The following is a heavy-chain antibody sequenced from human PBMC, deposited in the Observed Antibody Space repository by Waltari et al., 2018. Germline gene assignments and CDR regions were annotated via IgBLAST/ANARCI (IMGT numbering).Heavy chain of an antibody. CDR2: IYTDGTA. V-gene: IGHV3-53*01. CDR1: GFSVSRNY. Sequence: VQLVESGGGLMQPGGSLRLSCAASGFSVSRNYMSWVRQAPGKGLEWVSLIYTDGTAYLADSVKGRFTISRDNSKNTLNLQMNSLRAEDTAVYYCTREDQGQPGGYWGQGTLVTVSS. D-gene: IGHD2-2*01. J-gene: IGHJ4*02. CDR3: TREDQGQPGGY.